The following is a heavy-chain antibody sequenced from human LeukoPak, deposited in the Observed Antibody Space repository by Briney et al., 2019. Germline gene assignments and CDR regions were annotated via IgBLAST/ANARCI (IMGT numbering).Heavy chain of an antibody. CDR2: IWFDGSNK. CDR1: GFTFSNYG. D-gene: IGHD3-9*01. J-gene: IGHJ3*02. CDR3: ARGSHLGDYDILTGYSIDAFDI. V-gene: IGHV3-33*01. Sequence: GWSLRLSCSASGFTFSNYGMHWVRQAPGKGLEWVAVIWFDGSNKYYAESVKGRFTISRDNSKNTLYLQMNSLRAEDTAVYYCARGSHLGDYDILTGYSIDAFDIWGQGTMVTVSS.